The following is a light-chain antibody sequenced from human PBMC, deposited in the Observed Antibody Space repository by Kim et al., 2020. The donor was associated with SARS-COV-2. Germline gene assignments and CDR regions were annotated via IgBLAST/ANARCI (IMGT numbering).Light chain of an antibody. Sequence: SVPVGDRVHITGRASQGLHYYLAWFAQTPGRAPMSLVYAASTLKSGVPSRFSGSGSGTDFTLTISSLQPEDFGTYYCQLYNNYAPTFGQGTKLEI. CDR2: AAS. J-gene: IGKJ2*01. CDR3: QLYNNYAPT. CDR1: QGLHYY. V-gene: IGKV1-16*01.